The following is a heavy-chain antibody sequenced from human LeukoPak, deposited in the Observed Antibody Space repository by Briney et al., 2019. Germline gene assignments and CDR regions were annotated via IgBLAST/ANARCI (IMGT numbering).Heavy chain of an antibody. V-gene: IGHV3-15*01. CDR1: GFSFSNAW. J-gene: IGHJ4*02. D-gene: IGHD3-16*02. Sequence: GGSLRLSCAASGFSFSNAWMSWVRQAPGKGLEWVGRIKSKTDGGTADYAAPVKGRFTISRDDSKNTLYLQMNSLKTEDTAVYYCTKTDVWGNYRFDYWGQGTLVTVSS. CDR3: TKTDVWGNYRFDY. CDR2: IKSKTDGGTA.